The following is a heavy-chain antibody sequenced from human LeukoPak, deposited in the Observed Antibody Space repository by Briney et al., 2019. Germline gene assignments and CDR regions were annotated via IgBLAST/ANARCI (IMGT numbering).Heavy chain of an antibody. CDR1: GGSISGFY. CDR3: VRSHHGGV. Sequence: KPSESLSLTCSVSGGSISGFYWYWVRQLPGKGLEWIGSIYYTGNTNYNPSLESRVTISMDTSRNQFSLRLRSVTAADTAVYYCVRSHHGGVWGKGTTVTVSS. V-gene: IGHV4-59*12. CDR2: IYYTGNT. J-gene: IGHJ6*04. D-gene: IGHD1-14*01.